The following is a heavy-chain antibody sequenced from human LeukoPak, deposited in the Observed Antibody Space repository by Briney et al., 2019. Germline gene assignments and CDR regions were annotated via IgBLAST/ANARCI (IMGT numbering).Heavy chain of an antibody. V-gene: IGHV3-11*04. D-gene: IGHD3-3*01. CDR3: ARIITIFGVVTRAFYYMDV. J-gene: IGHJ6*03. CDR1: GFTFSDYY. Sequence: PGVSLRLSCASSGFTFSDYYIRWIRQAPGKALEGVSYISRSGSTIYYADSVKGRFTISRDNAKNSLYLQMNSLRAEDTAVYYCARIITIFGVVTRAFYYMDVWGKGTTVTVSS. CDR2: ISRSGSTI.